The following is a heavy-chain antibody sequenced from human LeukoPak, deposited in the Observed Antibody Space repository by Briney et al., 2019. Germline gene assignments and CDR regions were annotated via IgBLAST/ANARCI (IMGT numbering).Heavy chain of an antibody. D-gene: IGHD3-3*01. CDR3: AKDLRPIFGVVMDRWFDP. J-gene: IGHJ5*02. CDR2: TSGSGGST. CDR1: GFTFSSYA. Sequence: GGSLRLSCAASGFTFSSYAMSWVRQAPGKGLEWVSATSGSGGSTYYADSVKGRLTISRDNSKNTLYLQMNSLRAEDTAVYYCAKDLRPIFGVVMDRWFDPWGQGTLVTVSS. V-gene: IGHV3-23*01.